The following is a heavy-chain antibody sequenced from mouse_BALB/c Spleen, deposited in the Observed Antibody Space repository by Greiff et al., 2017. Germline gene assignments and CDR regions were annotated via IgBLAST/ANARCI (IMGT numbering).Heavy chain of an antibody. CDR3: ARGGYGHWYFDV. CDR2: ISTYYGDA. V-gene: IGHV1S137*01. D-gene: IGHD1-1*02. Sequence: VKLQQSGAELVRPGVSVKISCKGSGYTFTDYAMHWVKQSHAKSLEWIGVISTYYGDASYNQKFKGKATMTVDKSSSTAYMELARLTSEDSAIYYCARGGYGHWYFDVWGAGTTVTVSS. J-gene: IGHJ1*01. CDR1: GYTFTDYA.